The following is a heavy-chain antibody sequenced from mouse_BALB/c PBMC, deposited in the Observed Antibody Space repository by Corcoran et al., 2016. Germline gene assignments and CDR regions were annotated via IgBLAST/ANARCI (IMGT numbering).Heavy chain of an antibody. V-gene: IGHV14-3*02. CDR3: ADWDWYCDV. J-gene: IGHJ1*02. Sequence: EVQLKQSGAELVKPGASCKLSGTASGFNIKDTYMHWAKQRPEQGLEWIGRIDPANGNTKYDPKFQGKATITADTSSNTAYLQLSSLTSEDTVVYYCADWDWYCDVWGAGNTVTVSS. CDR1: GFNIKDTY. CDR2: IDPANGNT. D-gene: IGHD4-1*01.